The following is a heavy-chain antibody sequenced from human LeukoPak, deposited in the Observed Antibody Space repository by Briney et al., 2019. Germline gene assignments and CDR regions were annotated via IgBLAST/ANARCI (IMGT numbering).Heavy chain of an antibody. CDR1: GGSFSGYY. Sequence: NSSETLSLTCAVYGGSFSGYYWSWIRQPPGKGLEWIGSIYYSGSTYYNPSLKSRVTISVDTSKNQFSLKLSSVTAADTAVYYCARVSGSSWLGYWGQGTLVTVSS. D-gene: IGHD6-13*01. V-gene: IGHV4-34*01. J-gene: IGHJ4*02. CDR2: IYYSGST. CDR3: ARVSGSSWLGY.